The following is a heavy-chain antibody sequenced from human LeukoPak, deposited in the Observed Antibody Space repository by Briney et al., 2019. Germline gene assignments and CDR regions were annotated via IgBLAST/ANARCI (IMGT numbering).Heavy chain of an antibody. V-gene: IGHV1-46*01. CDR1: GYTFTSYD. D-gene: IGHD2-8*01. CDR3: ARDPLYCTNGVCSFSYMDV. CDR2: INPSGGST. Sequence: ASVKVSCKASGYTFTSYDINWVRQAPGQGLEWMGIINPSGGSTSYAQKFQGRVTMTRDMSTSTVYMELSSLRSEDTAVYYCARDPLYCTNGVCSFSYMDVWGKGTTVTVSS. J-gene: IGHJ6*03.